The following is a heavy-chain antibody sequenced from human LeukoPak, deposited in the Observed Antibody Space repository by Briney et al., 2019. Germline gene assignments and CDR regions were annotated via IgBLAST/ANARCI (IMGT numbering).Heavy chain of an antibody. CDR1: GYTFTSYG. D-gene: IGHD1-26*01. V-gene: IGHV3-23*01. J-gene: IGHJ4*02. CDR2: ISGSDGST. Sequence: ASVKVSCKASGYTFTSYGITWVRQAPGKGLQWVSLISGSDGSTYYADSVKGRFTISRDNSKNTLYLQMRSLRVEDTAVYYCAKVLPGLGEQRAAYFDYWGQGALVTVSS. CDR3: AKVLPGLGEQRAAYFDY.